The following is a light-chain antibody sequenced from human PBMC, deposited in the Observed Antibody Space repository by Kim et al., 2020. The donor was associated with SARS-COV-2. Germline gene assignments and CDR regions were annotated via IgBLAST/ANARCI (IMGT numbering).Light chain of an antibody. CDR1: HSVSSSS. Sequence: PGVRATLSCRASHSVSSSSLAWHQQKPGQAPRLLIYGASSRATGIPDRFSGSGSGTDFTLTISRLEPEEFAVYYCQQYGRSPLTFGGGTKVDIK. CDR2: GAS. V-gene: IGKV3-20*01. CDR3: QQYGRSPLT. J-gene: IGKJ4*01.